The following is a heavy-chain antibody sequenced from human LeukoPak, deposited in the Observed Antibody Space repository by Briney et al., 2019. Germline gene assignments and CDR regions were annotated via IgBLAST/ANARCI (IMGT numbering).Heavy chain of an antibody. CDR1: GFTFSSYA. CDR3: AKAVSSGYGAYYFDY. V-gene: IGHV3-23*01. D-gene: IGHD3-22*01. J-gene: IGHJ4*02. CDR2: ISGSGGST. Sequence: GGSLRLSCAASGFTFSSYAMSWVRQAPGKGLEWVSAISGSGGSTYYADSVKGRFTISRDNSKNTLYLQINSLRAEDTAVYYCAKAVSSGYGAYYFDYWGQGTLVTVSS.